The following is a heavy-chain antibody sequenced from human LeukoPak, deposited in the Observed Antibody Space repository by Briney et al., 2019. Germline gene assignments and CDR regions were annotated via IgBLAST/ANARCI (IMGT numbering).Heavy chain of an antibody. J-gene: IGHJ4*02. CDR2: IYTSGSN. D-gene: IGHD1-26*01. V-gene: IGHV4-4*07. CDR3: AGGSYKRGDLDY. Sequence: SETLSLTCTVSGGSISSYYWSWIRQPAGKGLEWIGRIYTSGSNNYNPSLKSRVTMSVDTSKNQFSLKLSSVTAADTAVYYCAGGSYKRGDLDYWGQGTLVTVSS. CDR1: GGSISSYY.